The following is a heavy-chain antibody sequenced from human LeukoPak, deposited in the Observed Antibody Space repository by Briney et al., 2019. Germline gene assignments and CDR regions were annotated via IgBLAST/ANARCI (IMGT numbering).Heavy chain of an antibody. J-gene: IGHJ4*02. D-gene: IGHD3-22*01. CDR1: GFTFSSYG. CDR2: ISYDGSNK. Sequence: GRSLRLSCAASGFTFSSYGMHWVRQAPGKGLGWVAVISYDGSNKYYADSVKGRFTISRDNSKNTLYLQMNSLRAEDTAVYYCAKGSGYNFDYWGQGTLVTVSS. CDR3: AKGSGYNFDY. V-gene: IGHV3-30*18.